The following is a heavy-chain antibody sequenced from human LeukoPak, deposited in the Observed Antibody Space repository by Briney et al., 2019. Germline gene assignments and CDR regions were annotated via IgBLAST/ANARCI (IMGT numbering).Heavy chain of an antibody. CDR2: IYPADSDT. D-gene: IGHD1-1*01. CDR1: GYSFTSYW. Sequence: GESLKISCKGSGYSFTSYWIGWVRQMPGKGLEWMGIIYPADSDTRYSPSFQGQVTMSVDKSSSTAYLQWYSLKASDTAMFYCARLKTGPTLHYFYGMDVWGQGTTVTVSS. V-gene: IGHV5-51*01. CDR3: ARLKTGPTLHYFYGMDV. J-gene: IGHJ6*01.